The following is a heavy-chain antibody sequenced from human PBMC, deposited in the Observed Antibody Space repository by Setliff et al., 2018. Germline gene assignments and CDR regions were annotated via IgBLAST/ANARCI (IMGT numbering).Heavy chain of an antibody. CDR1: GASIRNFY. CDR3: ARMTGFLYMDV. J-gene: IGHJ6*04. CDR2: MYYGGPT. D-gene: IGHD3-3*01. Sequence: PSETLSLTCNVSGASIRNFYWTWIRQPPGKGLEWIGSMYYGGPTNYNPSLRSRVSISLDTSKSQFFLKLNSVTAADTAVYYCARMTGFLYMDVWGKGTPVTVSS. V-gene: IGHV4-59*08.